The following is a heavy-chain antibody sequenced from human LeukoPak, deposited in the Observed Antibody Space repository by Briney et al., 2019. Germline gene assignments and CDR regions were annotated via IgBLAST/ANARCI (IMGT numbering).Heavy chain of an antibody. CDR2: ISGSGTNT. J-gene: IGHJ4*02. CDR1: RFTFSTYT. V-gene: IGHV3-23*01. CDR3: AKEYYGGWGDD. Sequence: GGSLRLSCAASRFTFSTYTMTWVRQAPGQGLEWVSSISGSGTNTYYADSVKGRFTISRGNSKSTLYLQVNSLRAEDTALYYCAKEYYGGWGDDWGQGTLVTVSS. D-gene: IGHD4-23*01.